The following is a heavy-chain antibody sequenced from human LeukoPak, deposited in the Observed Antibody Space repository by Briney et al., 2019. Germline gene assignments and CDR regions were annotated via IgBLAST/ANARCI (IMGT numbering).Heavy chain of an antibody. D-gene: IGHD2-2*02. Sequence: GGSLRLSCAASGFTFSSYSMNWVRQAPGKGLEWVSGISWNSGSIGYADSVKGRFTISRDNAKNSLYLQMNSLRAEDTALYYCAKGLTAAIGGYFDYWGQGTLVTVSS. V-gene: IGHV3-9*01. CDR3: AKGLTAAIGGYFDY. J-gene: IGHJ4*02. CDR1: GFTFSSYS. CDR2: ISWNSGSI.